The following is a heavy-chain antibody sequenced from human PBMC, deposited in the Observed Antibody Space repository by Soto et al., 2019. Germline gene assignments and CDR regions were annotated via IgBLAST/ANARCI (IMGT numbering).Heavy chain of an antibody. D-gene: IGHD2-8*01. V-gene: IGHV4-4*02. J-gene: IGHJ4*02. CDR3: VHHGGVPYYHDF. CDR1: GGSLSSSSW. CDR2: IFYSGST. Sequence: LSLTCAVSGGSLSSSSWWSWVRQPPGKTLEWLGEIFYSGSTKYNPSLNSRVTISADQSKNDFSLRLSSVTAADTAVYYCVHHGGVPYYHDFWGQGMLVTVS.